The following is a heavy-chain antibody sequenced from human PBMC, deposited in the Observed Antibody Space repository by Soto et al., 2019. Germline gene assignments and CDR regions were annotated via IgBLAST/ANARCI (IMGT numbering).Heavy chain of an antibody. Sequence: QLQLQESGPGLVKPSETLSLTCTVSGGSISSSSYYWGWIRQPPGKGLEWIGSIYYSGSTYYNPSLKSRVTISVDTSKNQFSLKLSSVTAADTAVYYCARHYSSGWYSIDYWGQGTLVTVSS. V-gene: IGHV4-39*01. J-gene: IGHJ4*02. CDR2: IYYSGST. D-gene: IGHD6-19*01. CDR3: ARHYSSGWYSIDY. CDR1: GGSISSSSYY.